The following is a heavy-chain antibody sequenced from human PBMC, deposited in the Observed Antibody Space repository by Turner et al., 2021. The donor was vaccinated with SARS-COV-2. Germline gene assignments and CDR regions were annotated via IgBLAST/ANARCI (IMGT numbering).Heavy chain of an antibody. V-gene: IGHV3-23*01. CDR3: AKDQYNSGWYSKDY. CDR2: ISASGGST. Sequence: EVQLLESGGGLVQPGGSLRLSCAASGFTFSSYAMSWVRQAPGKGLEWVLSISASGGSTYYADSVKSRFTISRDNSKNTLSLQMSSLRAEDTAVYYCAKDQYNSGWYSKDYWGQGTLVTVSS. CDR1: GFTFSSYA. J-gene: IGHJ4*02. D-gene: IGHD6-19*01.